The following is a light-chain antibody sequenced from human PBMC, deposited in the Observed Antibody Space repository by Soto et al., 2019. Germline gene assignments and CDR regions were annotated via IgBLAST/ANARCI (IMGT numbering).Light chain of an antibody. Sequence: IHMTQSPSTLSASVGDRVTITYRASQSISGWLAWYQQKPGKAPKLLIYKASSLESGVPSRFSGSGSGTEFTLTISSLQPDDFATYYCQQYNTHPWTFGQGTKVDIK. CDR2: KAS. CDR1: QSISGW. J-gene: IGKJ1*01. V-gene: IGKV1-5*03. CDR3: QQYNTHPWT.